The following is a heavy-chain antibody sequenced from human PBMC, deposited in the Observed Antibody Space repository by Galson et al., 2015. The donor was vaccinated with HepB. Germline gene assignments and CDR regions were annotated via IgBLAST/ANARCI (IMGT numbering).Heavy chain of an antibody. J-gene: IGHJ4*02. Sequence: SLRLSCAASGFTVSSNFMSWVRQAPGKGLEWVSVIYSGGSTSYADSVKGRFTISRDNSKNTLYLQMNSLRPEDTAVYYCARAGTAVAGGGDYWGQGTLVTVSS. CDR1: GFTVSSNF. CDR3: ARAGTAVAGGGDY. D-gene: IGHD6-19*01. V-gene: IGHV3-53*01. CDR2: IYSGGST.